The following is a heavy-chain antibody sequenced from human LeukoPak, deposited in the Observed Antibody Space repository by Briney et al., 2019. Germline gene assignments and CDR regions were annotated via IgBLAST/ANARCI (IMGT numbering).Heavy chain of an antibody. V-gene: IGHV3-30*18. Sequence: GGSLRLSCAASGFTFSSYGMHWVRQAPGKGLEWVAVISYDGSNKYYADSVKGRFTISRDNSKNTLYLQMNSLRAEDTAVYYCAKDEEKEWELLYAFDIWGQGTMVTVSP. CDR2: ISYDGSNK. D-gene: IGHD1-26*01. CDR3: AKDEEKEWELLYAFDI. J-gene: IGHJ3*02. CDR1: GFTFSSYG.